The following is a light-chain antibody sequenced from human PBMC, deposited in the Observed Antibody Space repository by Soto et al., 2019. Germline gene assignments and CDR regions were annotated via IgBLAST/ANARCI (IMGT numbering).Light chain of an antibody. Sequence: DSQRTQSPSTLAGSVGDRVSITCRARQTMSSWLAWYQQKPGQAPTLLIYKAYTLKSGVPSRFSGSASGTEFTLTISSLQPDDFATYYCQHYNSYSEAFGQGPQVDIK. CDR1: QTMSSW. CDR2: KAY. J-gene: IGKJ1*01. CDR3: QHYNSYSEA. V-gene: IGKV1-5*03.